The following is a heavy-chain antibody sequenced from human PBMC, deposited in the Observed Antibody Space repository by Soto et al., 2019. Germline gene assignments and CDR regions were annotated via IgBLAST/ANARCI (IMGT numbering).Heavy chain of an antibody. CDR2: IYYSGST. Sequence: PSETLSLPCTVSGGSISSGGYYWSWIRQHPGKGLEWIGYIYYSGSTYYNPSLKSRVTISVDTSKNQFSLKLSSVTAADTAVYYCARAPPYSSSWPHPFDYWGQGTLVTVSS. D-gene: IGHD6-13*01. J-gene: IGHJ4*02. CDR1: GGSISSGGYY. CDR3: ARAPPYSSSWPHPFDY. V-gene: IGHV4-31*03.